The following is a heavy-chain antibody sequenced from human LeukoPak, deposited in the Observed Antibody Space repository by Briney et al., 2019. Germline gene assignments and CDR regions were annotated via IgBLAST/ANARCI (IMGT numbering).Heavy chain of an antibody. V-gene: IGHV4-30-2*01. CDR2: ISHSGGT. Sequence: SETLSLTCTVSGGSISSADYYWTWIRQLPGKGLEWIGYISHSGGTYYNPSLLSRVTISADRSKNQFFLTLGSVTAADTAVYFCARDALGITAAGVYWGQGTLVTVSS. D-gene: IGHD6-13*01. CDR1: GGSISSADYY. J-gene: IGHJ4*02. CDR3: ARDALGITAAGVY.